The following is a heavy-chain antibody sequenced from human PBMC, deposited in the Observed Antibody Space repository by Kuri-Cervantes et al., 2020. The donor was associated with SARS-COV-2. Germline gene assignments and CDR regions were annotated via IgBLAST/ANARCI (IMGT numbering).Heavy chain of an antibody. D-gene: IGHD6-6*01. CDR2: ISAYNGNT. CDR3: ARAAARPHYYYYYMDV. CDR1: GYTFTSYG. J-gene: IGHJ6*03. Sequence: ASVKVSCKASGYTFTSYGISWVRQAPGQGLEWMGWISAYNGNTNYAQKLQGRVTMTTDTSTSTAYMELRSLRSDDTAVYYCARAAARPHYYYYYMDVWGKGTTGTVSS. V-gene: IGHV1-18*01.